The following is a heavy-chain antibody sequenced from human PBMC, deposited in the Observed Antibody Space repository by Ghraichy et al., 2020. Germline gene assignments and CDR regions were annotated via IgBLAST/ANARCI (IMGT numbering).Heavy chain of an antibody. CDR1: SGSISYYF. Sequence: SETLSLTSTVSSGSISYYFWSLMRQHPGNGLEWIGYISYSVITNYNASLKSRVTMSLDPSKCHFSLTLSSVTAADTGVYYCARRHQRLYRDPNNWFDPWGQGRLVTVSS. V-gene: IGHV4-59*08. CDR3: ARRHQRLYRDPNNWFDP. D-gene: IGHD2-2*02. CDR2: ISYSVIT. J-gene: IGHJ5*02.